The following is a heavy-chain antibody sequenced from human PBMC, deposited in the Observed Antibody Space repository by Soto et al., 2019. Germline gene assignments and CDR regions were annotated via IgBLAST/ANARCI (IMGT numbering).Heavy chain of an antibody. J-gene: IGHJ4*02. D-gene: IGHD2-2*01. CDR2: IYYSGST. CDR1: GGSISSGGYY. CDR3: ASIGYCSSTSCYDSDY. Sequence: SETLSLTCTVSGGSISSGGYYWSWIRQHPGKGLEWIGYIYYSGSTYYNPSLKSRVTISVDTSKNQFSLKLSSVTAADTAVYYCASIGYCSSTSCYDSDYWGQGTLVTVSS. V-gene: IGHV4-31*03.